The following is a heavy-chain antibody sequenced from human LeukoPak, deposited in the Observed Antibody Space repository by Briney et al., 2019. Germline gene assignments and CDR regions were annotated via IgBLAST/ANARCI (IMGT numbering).Heavy chain of an antibody. CDR1: GGSISSYY. J-gene: IGHJ6*02. V-gene: IGHV4-59*01. CDR2: IYYSGST. CDR3: ARGDIVVVPAAPLPYYYYGMDV. D-gene: IGHD2-2*01. Sequence: SSETLSLTCTVSGGSISSYYWSWIRQPPGKGLEWIGYIYYSGSTNYNPSLKSRVTISVDTSKNQFSLKLSSVTAADTAVYYCARGDIVVVPAAPLPYYYYGMDVWGQGTTVTVSS.